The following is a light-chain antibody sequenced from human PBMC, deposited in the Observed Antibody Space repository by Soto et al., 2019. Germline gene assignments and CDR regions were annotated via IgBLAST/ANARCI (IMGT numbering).Light chain of an antibody. V-gene: IGKV1-5*03. CDR2: KAS. Sequence: DIQMTQSPSTLSASVGDRVTITCRASQSISSWLGWYQQKPGKASKLLIYKASSLESRVTSRFSGSGTGTEFTLTISSLQPDDFATYYCQQYNSYWTFGQGTKVEIK. CDR3: QQYNSYWT. CDR1: QSISSW. J-gene: IGKJ1*01.